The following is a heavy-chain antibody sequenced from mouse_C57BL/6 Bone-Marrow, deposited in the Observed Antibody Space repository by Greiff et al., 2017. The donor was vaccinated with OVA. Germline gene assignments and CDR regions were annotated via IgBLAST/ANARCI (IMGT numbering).Heavy chain of an antibody. CDR2: IDPETGGT. Sequence: VKLQESGAELVRPGASVTLSCKASGYTFTDYEMHWVKQTPVHGLEWIGAIDPETGGTAYNQKFKGKAILTADKSSSTAYMELRSLTSEDSAVYYCTRKAGPWFAYWGQGTLVTVSA. CDR3: TRKAGPWFAY. J-gene: IGHJ3*01. V-gene: IGHV1-15*01. CDR1: GYTFTDYE.